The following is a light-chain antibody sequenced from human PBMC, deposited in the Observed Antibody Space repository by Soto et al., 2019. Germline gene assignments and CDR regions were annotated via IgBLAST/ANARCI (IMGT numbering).Light chain of an antibody. CDR3: QQYNKWPGT. CDR2: GVS. Sequence: EILITQSPATLSVSPGQRATLSCTTSQSVINDLAWYQQKPGQAPRLLIYGVSSRATGIPARFSASGSETEFTLTISNLQSEDFAVYYCQQYNKWPGTFGQGTKVDIK. CDR1: QSVIND. J-gene: IGKJ1*01. V-gene: IGKV3-15*01.